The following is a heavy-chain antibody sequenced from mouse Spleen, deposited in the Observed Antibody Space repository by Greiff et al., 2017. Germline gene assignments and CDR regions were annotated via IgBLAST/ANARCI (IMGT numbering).Heavy chain of an antibody. CDR1: GFTFSSYA. V-gene: IGHV5-9-1*01. CDR3: ARHGPYDGYRYYFDY. CDR2: ISSGGSYT. Sequence: EVMLVESGGGLVKPGGSLKLSCAASGFTFSSYAMSWVRQTPEKRLEWVATISSGGSYTYYPDSVKGRFTISRDNAKNTLYLQMSSLRSEDTAMYYCARHGPYDGYRYYFDYWGQGTTLTVSS. D-gene: IGHD2-3*01. J-gene: IGHJ2*01.